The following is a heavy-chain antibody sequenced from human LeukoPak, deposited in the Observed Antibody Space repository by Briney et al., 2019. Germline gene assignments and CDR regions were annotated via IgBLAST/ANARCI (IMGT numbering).Heavy chain of an antibody. Sequence: ASVKVSCKASGYTFTVYYMHWVRHPPGQGLEWMGIINPSGGSTSYAQKFQGRVTMTRDTSTTTVYMELSSLRSDDTAVYYCARQGSSWDFDYWGQGTLVTVSS. CDR3: ARQGSSWDFDY. J-gene: IGHJ4*02. CDR1: GYTFTVYY. V-gene: IGHV1-46*01. CDR2: INPSGGST. D-gene: IGHD6-13*01.